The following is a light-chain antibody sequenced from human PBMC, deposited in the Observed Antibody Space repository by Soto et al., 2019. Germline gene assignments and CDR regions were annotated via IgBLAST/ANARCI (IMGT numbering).Light chain of an antibody. CDR1: MRDVGAYNL. Sequence: QSALTQPASVSGSPGQSITISCAGTMRDVGAYNLVSWCQQHPGRAPQLMIFEVDKRPSGVPDRFSGSKSGNTAYLAVSGLQAEDEADYYCTSYAGSNNLLFGGGTKLTVL. CDR3: TSYAGSNNLL. J-gene: IGLJ2*01. CDR2: EVD. V-gene: IGLV2-8*01.